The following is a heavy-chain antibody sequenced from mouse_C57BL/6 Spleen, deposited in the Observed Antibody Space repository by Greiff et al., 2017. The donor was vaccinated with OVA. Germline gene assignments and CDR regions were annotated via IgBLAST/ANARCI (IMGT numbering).Heavy chain of an antibody. CDR3: AKLGREFAY. Sequence: QVQLQQPGAELVMPGASVKLSCKASGYTFTSYWMHWVKQRPGQGLEWIGEIDPSDSYTNYNQKFKGKSTLTVDKSSSTAYMQLSSLTSEDSAVYYCAKLGREFAYWGQGTLVTVSA. D-gene: IGHD4-1*01. J-gene: IGHJ3*01. V-gene: IGHV1-69*01. CDR1: GYTFTSYW. CDR2: IDPSDSYT.